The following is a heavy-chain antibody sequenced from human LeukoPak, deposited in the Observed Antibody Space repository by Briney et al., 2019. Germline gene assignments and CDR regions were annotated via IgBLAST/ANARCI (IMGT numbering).Heavy chain of an antibody. J-gene: IGHJ4*02. CDR3: AKDRGGLPEGPSLSSDY. D-gene: IGHD2-15*01. Sequence: GGSLRLTCAASGFTFSNYAMSWVRQAPGKGLEWVSGISSKSGSTYTADSIKGRVTISRDNSKNTLYLQMMSLRAEDTAVYYCAKDRGGLPEGPSLSSDYWGRGTLVTVSS. CDR2: ISSKSGST. V-gene: IGHV3-23*01. CDR1: GFTFSNYA.